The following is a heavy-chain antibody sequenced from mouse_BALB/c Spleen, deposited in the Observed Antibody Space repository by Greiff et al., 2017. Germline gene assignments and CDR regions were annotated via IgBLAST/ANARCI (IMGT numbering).Heavy chain of an antibody. D-gene: IGHD1-2*01. J-gene: IGHJ4*01. CDR3: ARRASSLLRLRGYAMDY. Sequence: EVQLLESGGGLVQPGGSLKLSCAASGFAFTSYWMSWVRQAPGKGLEWIGEINPDSSTINYTPSLKDKSIISRDNAKNTLYLQMSKVRSEDTALYYCARRASSLLRLRGYAMDYWGQGTSVTVSS. CDR2: INPDSSTI. V-gene: IGHV4-1*02. CDR1: GFAFTSYW.